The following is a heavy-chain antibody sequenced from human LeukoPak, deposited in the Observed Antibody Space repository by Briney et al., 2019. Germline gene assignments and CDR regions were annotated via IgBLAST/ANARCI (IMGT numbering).Heavy chain of an antibody. CDR2: INNDGSST. D-gene: IGHD1-1*01. Sequence: GGSLRLSCAASGFTFRSYKMHCVRQAPGKGLVWVSRINNDGSSTTYADSVKGRFTISRDNAKNTLYLQMNSLGAEDTAVYYCARLHDRESDYWGQATLLTVSS. V-gene: IGHV3-74*01. CDR1: GFTFRSYK. J-gene: IGHJ4*02. CDR3: ARLHDRESDY.